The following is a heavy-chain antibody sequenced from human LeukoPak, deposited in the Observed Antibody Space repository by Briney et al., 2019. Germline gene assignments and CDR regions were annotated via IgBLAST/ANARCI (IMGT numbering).Heavy chain of an antibody. J-gene: IGHJ4*02. D-gene: IGHD3-9*01. CDR1: GFTFSHYG. CDR3: ARGWYYDILAGPQGADF. CDR2: IWYDGAGK. Sequence: GGSLRLSCAASGFTFSHYGMHWVRQAPGKGLEWVAVIWYDGAGKYYADSVKGRFTISRDDAKHTVYLQMNTLRAEDTAVYYCARGWYYDILAGPQGADFWGQGTLVTVSS. V-gene: IGHV3-33*01.